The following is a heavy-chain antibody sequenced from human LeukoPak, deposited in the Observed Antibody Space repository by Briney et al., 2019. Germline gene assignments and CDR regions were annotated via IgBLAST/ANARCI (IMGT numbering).Heavy chain of an antibody. CDR1: GFTFSDYC. Sequence: PGGSLRLSCAASGFTFSDYCMSWIRQAPGKGLEWVSYISSSSSYTNYADSVKGRFTISRDNAKNSLYLQMNSLRAEDTAVYYCARVSIVATTYGYYFDYWGQGTPVTVSS. CDR2: ISSSSSYT. CDR3: ARVSIVATTYGYYFDY. D-gene: IGHD5-12*01. J-gene: IGHJ4*02. V-gene: IGHV3-11*05.